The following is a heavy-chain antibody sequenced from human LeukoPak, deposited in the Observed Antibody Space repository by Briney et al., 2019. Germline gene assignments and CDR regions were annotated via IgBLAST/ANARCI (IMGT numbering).Heavy chain of an antibody. V-gene: IGHV4-59*01. D-gene: IGHD3-10*01. CDR2: IYYSGST. CDR3: ARDLGARSPRGAFDI. Sequence: PSETLSLTCTVSGGSISSYYWSWIRQPPGKGLEWIGYIYYSGSTNYNPSLKSRVTISVDTSKNQFSLKLSSVTAADTAVYYCARDLGARSPRGAFDIWGQGTMVTVSS. J-gene: IGHJ3*02. CDR1: GGSISSYY.